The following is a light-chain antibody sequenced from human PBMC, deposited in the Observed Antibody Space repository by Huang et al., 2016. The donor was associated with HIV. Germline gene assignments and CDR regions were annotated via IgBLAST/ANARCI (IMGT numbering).Light chain of an antibody. CDR3: MQSKQLPPT. CDR1: QSLLYSDGKTN. Sequence: IVMTQAPLSLSVTPREPAAISCKSTQSLLYSDGKTNLCWDLQMAGQPPQLLIYGVSNRFSGVPDRFSGSGSGTDFTLKISRVEAEDAGLYYCMQSKQLPPTFGPGTRVDIK. CDR2: GVS. J-gene: IGKJ1*01. V-gene: IGKV2D-29*01.